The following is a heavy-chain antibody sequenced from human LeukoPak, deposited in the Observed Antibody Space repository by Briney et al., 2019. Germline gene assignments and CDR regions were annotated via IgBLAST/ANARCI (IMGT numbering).Heavy chain of an antibody. CDR1: GFTFSSYS. CDR3: ASDIGTTMVRGVIGYSDY. D-gene: IGHD3-10*01. J-gene: IGHJ4*02. Sequence: GGSLRLSCAASGFTFSSYSMNWVRQAPGKGLEWVSSISSSSSYIYYADSVKGRFTISRDNAKNSLYLQMNSLRAEDTAVYYCASDIGTTMVRGVIGYSDYWGQGTLVTVSS. V-gene: IGHV3-21*01. CDR2: ISSSSSYI.